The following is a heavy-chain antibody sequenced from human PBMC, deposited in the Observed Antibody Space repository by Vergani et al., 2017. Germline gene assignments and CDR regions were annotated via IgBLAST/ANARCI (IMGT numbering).Heavy chain of an antibody. CDR3: ARGLLDFWSGYYRPSNYYYYYYMDV. V-gene: IGHV4-34*01. Sequence: QVQLQQWGAGLLKPSETLSLTCAVYGGSFSGYYWSWIRQPPGKGLKWIGEINHSGSTNYNPSLKSRVTISVDTSKNQFSLKLSSVTAADTAVYYCARGLLDFWSGYYRPSNYYYYYYMDVWGKGTTVTVSS. CDR2: INHSGST. D-gene: IGHD3-3*01. CDR1: GGSFSGYY. J-gene: IGHJ6*03.